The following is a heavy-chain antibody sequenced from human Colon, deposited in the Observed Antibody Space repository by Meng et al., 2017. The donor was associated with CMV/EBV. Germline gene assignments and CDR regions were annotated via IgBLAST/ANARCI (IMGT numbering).Heavy chain of an antibody. V-gene: IGHV3-30*02. CDR2: IRYDGTKK. D-gene: IGHD2-8*01. J-gene: IGHJ4*02. Sequence: GESLKISCAASGFSLSYYGMFWVRQAPGKGLEWVAFIRYDGTKKYYVDSVKGRFTISRDNSKNTLSLEMNSLRPDDTAVYYCAKGHTYCSTGNCYPDYWGQGTLVTVSS. CDR3: AKGHTYCSTGNCYPDY. CDR1: GFSLSYYG.